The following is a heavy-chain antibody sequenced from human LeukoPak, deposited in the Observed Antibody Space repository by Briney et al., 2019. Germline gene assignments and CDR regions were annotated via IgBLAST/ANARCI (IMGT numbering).Heavy chain of an antibody. CDR3: ARSLRDGYNSYYFDY. V-gene: IGHV4-39*01. CDR1: GGSISSSSYY. D-gene: IGHD5-12*01. CDR2: IYYSGST. J-gene: IGHJ4*02. Sequence: PSETLSLTCTVSGGSISSSSYYWGWIRQPPGKGLEWIGSIYYSGSTYYNPSLKSRVTISVDTSKNQFSLKLSSVTAADTAVYYCARSLRDGYNSYYFDYWGQGTLVTVSS.